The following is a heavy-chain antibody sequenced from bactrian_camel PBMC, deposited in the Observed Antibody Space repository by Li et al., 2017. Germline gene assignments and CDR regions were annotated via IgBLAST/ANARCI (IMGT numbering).Heavy chain of an antibody. CDR1: GYFSKRC. D-gene: IGHD4*01. CDR3: AASTREAVWGLSSTAFDY. Sequence: QVQLVESGGGSVQVEGSLRLSCAASGYFSKRCMAWFRQAPGKEREGVATIDDNGYAEYADSVKGRFTISQDNTKKMVYLQMNSLSPEDTAIYYCAASTREAVWGLSSTAFDYWGQGTQVTVS. V-gene: IGHV3S53*01. CDR2: IDDNGYA. J-gene: IGHJ6*01.